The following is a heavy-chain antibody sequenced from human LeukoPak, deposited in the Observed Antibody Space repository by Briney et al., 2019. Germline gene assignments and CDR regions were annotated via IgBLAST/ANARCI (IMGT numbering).Heavy chain of an antibody. CDR3: ARASDSAMILVY. CDR2: VGGGGGDT. Sequence: GGSLRLSCTASGFTFKNFVMTWVRQAPGKGLEWVSGVGGGGGDTSYADSVRGRFTISRDNSNNTLYLHMSSLRGDATAVYYCARASDSAMILVYWGQGTLVSVSS. J-gene: IGHJ4*02. D-gene: IGHD3/OR15-3a*01. V-gene: IGHV3-23*01. CDR1: GFTFKNFV.